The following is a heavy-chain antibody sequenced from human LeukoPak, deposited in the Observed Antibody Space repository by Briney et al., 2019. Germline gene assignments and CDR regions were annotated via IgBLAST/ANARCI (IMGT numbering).Heavy chain of an antibody. Sequence: GGSLRLSCAASGFTFSSYGMHWVRQAPGKGLEWVAFIRYDGSNKYYADSVKGRFTISRDNSKNTLYLQMNSLRAEDTAVYYCAREAVPAASNWFDPWGQGTLVTVSS. D-gene: IGHD2-2*01. CDR3: AREAVPAASNWFDP. J-gene: IGHJ5*02. CDR2: IRYDGSNK. CDR1: GFTFSSYG. V-gene: IGHV3-30*02.